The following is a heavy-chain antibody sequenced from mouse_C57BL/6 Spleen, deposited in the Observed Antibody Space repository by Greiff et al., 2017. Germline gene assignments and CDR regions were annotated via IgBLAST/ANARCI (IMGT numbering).Heavy chain of an antibody. CDR1: GFTFSDYG. Sequence: EVKLVESGGGLVKPGGSLKLSCAASGFTFSDYGMHWVRQAPEKGLEWVAYISSGSSTIYYADTVKGRFTISRDNAKNTLFLQMTSLRSEDTAMXYCARPSGYCVAYWGQGTLVTVSA. CDR3: ARPSGYCVAY. J-gene: IGHJ3*01. CDR2: ISSGSSTI. V-gene: IGHV5-17*01. D-gene: IGHD2-3*01.